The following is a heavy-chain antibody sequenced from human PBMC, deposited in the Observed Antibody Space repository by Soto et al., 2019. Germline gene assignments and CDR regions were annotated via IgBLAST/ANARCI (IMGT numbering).Heavy chain of an antibody. CDR3: ARNSYRRNGIFDY. CDR2: ISYDGSNK. V-gene: IGHV3-30-3*01. Sequence: GGSLRLSCAASGFTFSSYAMHWVRQAPGKGLEWVAVISYDGSNKYYADSVKGRFTISRDNSKNTLYLQMNSLRAEDTAVYYCARNSYRRNGIFDYWGQGTLVTVSS. J-gene: IGHJ4*02. D-gene: IGHD5-18*01. CDR1: GFTFSSYA.